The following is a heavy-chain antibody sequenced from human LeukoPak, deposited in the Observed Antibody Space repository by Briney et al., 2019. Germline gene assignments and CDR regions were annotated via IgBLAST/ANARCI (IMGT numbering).Heavy chain of an antibody. CDR3: ASLYCTNDPPPDYYMDV. Sequence: PSETLSLTCTVSGGSISSYYWSWIRQPAGKGLEWIGRIYTSGSTNYNPSLKSRVTISVDTSKNQFSLKLSSVTAADTAVYYCASLYCTNDPPPDYYMDVWGKGTTVTVSS. CDR2: IYTSGST. J-gene: IGHJ6*03. D-gene: IGHD2-8*01. V-gene: IGHV4-4*07. CDR1: GGSISSYY.